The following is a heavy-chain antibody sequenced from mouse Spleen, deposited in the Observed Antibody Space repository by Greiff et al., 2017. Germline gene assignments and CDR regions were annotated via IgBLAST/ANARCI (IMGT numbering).Heavy chain of an antibody. CDR1: GFTFSSFG. CDR3: ARGDGSYAMDY. D-gene: IGHD2-3*01. V-gene: IGHV5-17*02. J-gene: IGHJ4*01. Sequence: DVKLVESGGGLVQPGGSRKLSCAASGFTFSSFGMHWVRQAPEKGLEWVAYISSGSSTIYYADTVKGRFTISRDNPKNTLFLQMTSLRSEDTAMYYCARGDGSYAMDYWGQGTSVTVSS. CDR2: ISSGSSTI.